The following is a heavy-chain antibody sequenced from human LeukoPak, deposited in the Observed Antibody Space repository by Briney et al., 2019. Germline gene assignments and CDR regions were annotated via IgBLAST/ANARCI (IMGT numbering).Heavy chain of an antibody. CDR3: ARGVWNYYDSSGSSFDY. D-gene: IGHD3-22*01. V-gene: IGHV3-53*01. CDR1: GFSFTNAW. J-gene: IGHJ4*02. Sequence: GGSLRLSCAASGFSFTNAWMNWVRQAPGKGLEWVSIIYSGGSTYYADSVKGRFTISRDNSKNTLYLQMNSLRAEDTAVYYCARGVWNYYDSSGSSFDYWGQGTLVTVSS. CDR2: IYSGGST.